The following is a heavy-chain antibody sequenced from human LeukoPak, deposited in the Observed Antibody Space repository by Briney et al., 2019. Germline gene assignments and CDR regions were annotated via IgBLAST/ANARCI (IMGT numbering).Heavy chain of an antibody. CDR2: IKQDGSEK. CDR1: GFTFSSYW. Sequence: WGSLRLSCAASGFTFSSYWMSWVRQAPGKGLEWVANIKQDGSEKYYVDSVKGRFTISRDNAKNSLYLQMNSLRAEDTAVYYCAREESVAATFFDYWGQGTLVTVSS. V-gene: IGHV3-7*04. J-gene: IGHJ4*02. D-gene: IGHD2-15*01. CDR3: AREESVAATFFDY.